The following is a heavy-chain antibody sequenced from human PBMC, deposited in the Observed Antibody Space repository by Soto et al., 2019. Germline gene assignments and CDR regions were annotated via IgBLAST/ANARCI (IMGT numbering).Heavy chain of an antibody. Sequence: PGGSLRLSCVASGFTFRGSTIHWVRQASGKGLEWIGLISIKPNNYATVYAASVTGRFTISRDDSKNTAFLQMNSLKTEDTAVYYCTRAYENSNYYLDYWGRGTLVTVSS. CDR3: TRAYENSNYYLDY. D-gene: IGHD3-22*01. J-gene: IGHJ4*02. CDR2: ISIKPNNYAT. V-gene: IGHV3-73*01. CDR1: GFTFRGST.